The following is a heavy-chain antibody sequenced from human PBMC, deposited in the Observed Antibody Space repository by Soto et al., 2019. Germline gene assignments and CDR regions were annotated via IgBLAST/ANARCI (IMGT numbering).Heavy chain of an antibody. D-gene: IGHD6-6*01. CDR3: AKHSTSSDAFDI. V-gene: IGHV1-69*13. J-gene: IGHJ3*02. CDR1: GGTFSSYA. Sequence: SGKVSCKASGGTFSSYAINWVRQAPGQGLEWMGGIIPIFGTANYAQNFQGRVTITADESTTTAYMALSSLRSEDTAVYYCAKHSTSSDAFDIWGQGTMVTVSS. CDR2: IIPIFGTA.